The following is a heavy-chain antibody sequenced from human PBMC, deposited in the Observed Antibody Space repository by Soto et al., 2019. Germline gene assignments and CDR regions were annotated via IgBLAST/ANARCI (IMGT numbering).Heavy chain of an antibody. CDR3: ARGPYSSPPPKWFDP. J-gene: IGHJ5*02. D-gene: IGHD6-13*01. CDR2: INPNSGGT. CDR1: GYTFTGYY. Sequence: ASVKVSCKASGYTFTGYYMHWVRQAPGQGLEWMGWINPNSGGTNYAQKFQGWVTMTRDTSISTAYMELSRLRSDDTAVYYCARGPYSSPPPKWFDPWGQGTLVTVSS. V-gene: IGHV1-2*04.